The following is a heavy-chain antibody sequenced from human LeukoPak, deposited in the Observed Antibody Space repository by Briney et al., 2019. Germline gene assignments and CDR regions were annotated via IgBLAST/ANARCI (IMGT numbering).Heavy chain of an antibody. V-gene: IGHV4-59*01. CDR2: IHYSGST. D-gene: IGHD6-19*01. Sequence: SETLSLTCTVSGGSISGYYWSWIRQPPGKGLEWIGYIHYSGSTNYNPSLKSRVTISVDTSKNQFSLKLSSVTAADTAVYYCMRGNGWYYYWGQGTLVTVSS. J-gene: IGHJ4*02. CDR3: MRGNGWYYY. CDR1: GGSISGYY.